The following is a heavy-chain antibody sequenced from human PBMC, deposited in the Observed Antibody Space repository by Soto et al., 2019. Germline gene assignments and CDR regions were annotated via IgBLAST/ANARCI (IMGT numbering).Heavy chain of an antibody. CDR1: GGTFSSYI. J-gene: IGHJ4*02. CDR3: ARFPQTAIVGAAYFDY. D-gene: IGHD1-26*01. V-gene: IGHV1-69*02. CDR2: VIPILGIA. Sequence: QVQLVQSGAEVKKPGSSVKVSCKASGGTFSSYIISWVRQAPGQGLEWMGRVIPILGIANYAQKFQGRVTITAATSTSTAYMELSSLRSEDTAVYYCARFPQTAIVGAAYFDYWGQGTLVTVSS.